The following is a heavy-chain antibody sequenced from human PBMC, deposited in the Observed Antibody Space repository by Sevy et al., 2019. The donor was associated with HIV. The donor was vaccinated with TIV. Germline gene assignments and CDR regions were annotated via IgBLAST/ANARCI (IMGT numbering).Heavy chain of an antibody. Sequence: GGSLRLSCTASGFTFSRYEMNWVRQGPGKGLEWVSHISTGGLPGGGPIYSADSVKGRFTISRDNAKNSLYLQMNSLRAEDTAVYYCATSRRDDYNYYFDSWGQGTLVTVSS. V-gene: IGHV3-48*03. CDR1: GFTFSRYE. D-gene: IGHD4-4*01. CDR3: ATSRRDDYNYYFDS. J-gene: IGHJ4*02. CDR2: ISTGGLPGGGPI.